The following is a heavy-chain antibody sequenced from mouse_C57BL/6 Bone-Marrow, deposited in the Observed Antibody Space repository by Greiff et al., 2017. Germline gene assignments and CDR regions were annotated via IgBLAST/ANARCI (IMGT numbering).Heavy chain of an antibody. Sequence: EVQLQESGAELVRPGASVKLSCTASGFNIKDDYMHWVKQRPEPGLEWIGWIDPENGDTEYASKFQGKATITADTSSNTAYLQLSSLTSEDTAVYYCTTTMVTTGGPWFAYWGQGTLVTVSA. V-gene: IGHV14-4*01. D-gene: IGHD2-2*01. CDR1: GFNIKDDY. CDR2: IDPENGDT. J-gene: IGHJ3*01. CDR3: TTTMVTTGGPWFAY.